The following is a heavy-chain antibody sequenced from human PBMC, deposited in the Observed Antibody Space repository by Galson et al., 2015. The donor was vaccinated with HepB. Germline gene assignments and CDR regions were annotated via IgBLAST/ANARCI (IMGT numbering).Heavy chain of an antibody. Sequence: SLRLSCAASGFTFSSYGMHWVRQAPGKGLEWVAVIWYDGSNKYYADSVKGRFTISRDNSKNTLYLQMNSLRAEDTAVYYCARDLRAYFDWLFQYYYYGMDVWGQGTTVTVSS. D-gene: IGHD3-9*01. CDR3: ARDLRAYFDWLFQYYYYGMDV. CDR1: GFTFSSYG. V-gene: IGHV3-33*01. J-gene: IGHJ6*02. CDR2: IWYDGSNK.